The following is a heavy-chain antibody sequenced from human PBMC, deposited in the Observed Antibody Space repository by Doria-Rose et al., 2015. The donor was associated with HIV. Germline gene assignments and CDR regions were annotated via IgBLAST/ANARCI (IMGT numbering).Heavy chain of an antibody. CDR2: ISSTSAYI. V-gene: IGHV3-21*01. J-gene: IGHJ4*02. Sequence: VQLVESGGGLVRPGGSLRLSCATPGFTFSSHRINWVRQAPGKGLEWVSSISSTSAYINYADSVRGRFTISRDNARNSLYLQMDSLGAEDTAIYYCATGVTLDYWGQGTLVTVSS. CDR3: ATGVTLDY. CDR1: GFTFSSHR. D-gene: IGHD3-10*01.